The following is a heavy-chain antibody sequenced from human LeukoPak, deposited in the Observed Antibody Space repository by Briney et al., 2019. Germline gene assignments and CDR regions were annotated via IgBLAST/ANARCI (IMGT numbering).Heavy chain of an antibody. CDR2: IIPIFGTA. D-gene: IGHD3-22*01. Sequence: SVKVSCKASGGTFSSYAISWVRQAPGQGLEWMGGIIPIFGTANYARKFQGRVTITTDESTSTAYMELSSLRSEDTAVYYCARDPLPYYDSSGYRSYYYYMDVWGKGTTVTVSS. V-gene: IGHV1-69*05. CDR3: ARDPLPYYDSSGYRSYYYYMDV. J-gene: IGHJ6*03. CDR1: GGTFSSYA.